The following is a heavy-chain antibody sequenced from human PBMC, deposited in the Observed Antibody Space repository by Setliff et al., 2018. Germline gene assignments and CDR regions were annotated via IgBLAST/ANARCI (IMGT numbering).Heavy chain of an antibody. CDR2: GYYLGAT. V-gene: IGHV4-59*02. CDR3: ARLNFWSGFWYFTL. J-gene: IGHJ4*02. Sequence: PSETLSLTCTVSGGSVNDYYWSWIRRPPGKGLEWIGYGYYLGATKYTPSLKGRVSISVDTAENQVSLKVNSVTAADTGVYYCARLNFWSGFWYFTLWGQGTPVTVSS. CDR1: GGSVNDYY. D-gene: IGHD3-3*01.